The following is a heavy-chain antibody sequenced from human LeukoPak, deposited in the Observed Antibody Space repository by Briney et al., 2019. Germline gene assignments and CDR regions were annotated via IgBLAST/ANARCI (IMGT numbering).Heavy chain of an antibody. V-gene: IGHV3-30-3*01. D-gene: IGHD2-2*01. CDR3: ANFLGCSSTSCYPRFDYFDY. Sequence: GGSLRLSCAASGFTFSSYAMHWVRQAPGKGLEWVAVISYDGSNKYYADSVKGRFTISRDNSKNTLYLQMNSLRAEDTAVYYCANFLGCSSTSCYPRFDYFDYWGQGTLVTVSS. CDR1: GFTFSSYA. CDR2: ISYDGSNK. J-gene: IGHJ4*02.